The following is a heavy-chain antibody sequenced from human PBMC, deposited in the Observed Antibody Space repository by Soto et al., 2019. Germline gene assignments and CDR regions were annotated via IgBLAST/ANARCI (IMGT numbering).Heavy chain of an antibody. Sequence: ADSVKGRFTISRDNSKNTLYLQMNSLRAEDTAVYYCAKERDIVVVVAPLDYWGQGTLVTVSS. D-gene: IGHD2-15*01. V-gene: IGHV3-30*02. CDR3: AKERDIVVVVAPLDY. J-gene: IGHJ4*02.